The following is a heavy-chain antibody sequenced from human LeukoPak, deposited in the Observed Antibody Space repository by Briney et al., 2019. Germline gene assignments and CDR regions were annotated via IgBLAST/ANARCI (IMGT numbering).Heavy chain of an antibody. D-gene: IGHD3-22*01. CDR3: ARHILNYYDSSGPPAADRGWYYFDY. CDR2: INHSGST. Sequence: SETLSLTCAVYGGSFSGYYWSWIRQPPGKGLEWIGEINHSGSTNYNPSLKSRVTISVDTSKNQFSLKLSSVTAADTAVYYCARHILNYYDSSGPPAADRGWYYFDYWGQGTLVTVSS. V-gene: IGHV4-34*01. CDR1: GGSFSGYY. J-gene: IGHJ4*02.